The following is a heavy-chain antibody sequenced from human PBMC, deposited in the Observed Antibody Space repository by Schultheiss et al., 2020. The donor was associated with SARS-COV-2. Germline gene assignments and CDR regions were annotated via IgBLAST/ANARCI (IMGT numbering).Heavy chain of an antibody. J-gene: IGHJ4*02. D-gene: IGHD1-1*01. CDR1: GGSISSESYY. V-gene: IGHV4-61*02. CDR2: IYTSGST. Sequence: SETLSLTCTVSGGSISSESYYWSWIRQPAGKGLEWIGRIYTSGSTNYNPSLKSRVTISVDRSKNQFSLKLSSVTAADTAVYYCARQTGATPKFDFWGQGTLVTVSS. CDR3: ARQTGATPKFDF.